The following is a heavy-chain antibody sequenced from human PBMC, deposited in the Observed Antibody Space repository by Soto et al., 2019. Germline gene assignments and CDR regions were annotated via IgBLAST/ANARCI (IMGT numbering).Heavy chain of an antibody. V-gene: IGHV1-18*01. CDR2: INTYNGDT. Sequence: QVQLVQSGGEVKNPGASVRVSCKASGYTFPSYGISWVRQAPGQGLEWMGWINTYNGDTNYAPKLQDRVTVTTDTSTSTAYLELRSLRPDDTAMYYCARDDRQADYCAKWYFVLWGRGTLVIVSS. J-gene: IGHJ2*01. CDR1: GYTFPSYG. CDR3: ARDDRQADYCAKWYFVL. D-gene: IGHD4-17*01.